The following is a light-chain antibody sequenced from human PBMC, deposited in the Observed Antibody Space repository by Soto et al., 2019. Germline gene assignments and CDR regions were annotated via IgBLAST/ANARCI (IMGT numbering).Light chain of an antibody. J-gene: IGLJ2*01. Sequence: QPVLTQPPSASGTPGQRVTISCSGSGSSIGTNTVNWYRQLPGTTPKLLIYGDNQRPSWVPDRFSGSKSGTSASLAISGLQSEDEAEYYCAAWDGSLKNVLFGGGTKLTVL. CDR2: GDN. CDR1: GSSIGTNT. V-gene: IGLV1-44*01. CDR3: AAWDGSLKNVL.